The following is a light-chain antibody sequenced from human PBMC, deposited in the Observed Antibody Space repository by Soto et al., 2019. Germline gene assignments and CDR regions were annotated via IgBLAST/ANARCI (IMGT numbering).Light chain of an antibody. CDR3: QQYNNWPTWT. V-gene: IGKV3-15*01. CDR1: PSITHN. CDR2: GAS. J-gene: IGKJ1*01. Sequence: ELVLTQSSGTLSLSPVAISILYFISLPSITHNYLAWYPTKPGQAPRLLTYGASTRATGIPARFSGSGSETEFTLTIRSLQAEDSAVYFCQQYNNWPTWTGGQGT.